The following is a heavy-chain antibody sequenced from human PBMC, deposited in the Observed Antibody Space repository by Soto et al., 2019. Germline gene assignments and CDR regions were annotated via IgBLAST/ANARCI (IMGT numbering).Heavy chain of an antibody. J-gene: IGHJ4*02. V-gene: IGHV4-31*03. Sequence: SETLSLTCTVSGGSISSGGYYWSWIRQHPGKGLEWIGYIYYSGSTYYNPSLKSRVTISVDTSKNQFSLKLSSVTAADTAVYYCARGYSPGGPDRITIFGVGMDYYFDYWGQGTLVTVSS. CDR3: ARGYSPGGPDRITIFGVGMDYYFDY. D-gene: IGHD3-3*01. CDR2: IYYSGST. CDR1: GGSISSGGYY.